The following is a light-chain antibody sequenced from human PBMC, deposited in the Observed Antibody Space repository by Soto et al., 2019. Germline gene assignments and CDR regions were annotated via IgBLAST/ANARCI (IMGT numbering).Light chain of an antibody. CDR1: SSDVGTYNY. CDR3: SSFTSSSTYV. V-gene: IGLV2-14*01. CDR2: EVN. Sequence: QSALTQPASVSGSPGQSITISCTGTSSDVGTYNYVSWYQQHPGKAPKLMIYEVNHRPSGVSNRFSGSKSGNTASLTISGLQAEDEADYYCSSFTSSSTYVFGTGTKLTVL. J-gene: IGLJ1*01.